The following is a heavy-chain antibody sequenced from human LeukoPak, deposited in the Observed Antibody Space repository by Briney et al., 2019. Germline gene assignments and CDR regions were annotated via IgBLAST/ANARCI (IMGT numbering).Heavy chain of an antibody. Sequence: GGSLRLSCAASGFIFSNFAMHWVRQAPGKGLEWVAVIAADGRDKHHADPVKGRFTISRDDAKNSLFLQMNSLRDEDTAVYYCARDCSGGSCYLDYWGRGTLVTVSS. CDR2: IAADGRDK. J-gene: IGHJ4*02. V-gene: IGHV3-30*04. CDR3: ARDCSGGSCYLDY. CDR1: GFIFSNFA. D-gene: IGHD2-15*01.